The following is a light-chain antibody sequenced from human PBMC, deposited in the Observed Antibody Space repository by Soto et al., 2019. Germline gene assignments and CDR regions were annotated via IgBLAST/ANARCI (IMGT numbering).Light chain of an antibody. Sequence: DIQMTQSPSTLSASVGYRVTITCRSSQSITNWLAWYQQKPGKAPKLLIYGASTLQGGVPSRFSGSGSGTDFTLTISRLQPEDFATYYCQRSYGSPPWTFGQGTKVDIK. J-gene: IGKJ1*01. V-gene: IGKV1-39*01. CDR3: QRSYGSPPWT. CDR2: GAS. CDR1: QSITNW.